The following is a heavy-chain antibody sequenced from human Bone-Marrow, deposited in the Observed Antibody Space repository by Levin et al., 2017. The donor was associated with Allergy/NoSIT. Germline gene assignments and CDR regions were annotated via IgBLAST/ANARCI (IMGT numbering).Heavy chain of an antibody. CDR2: ISGSGGST. CDR3: AKDWRLDFGVVILAYYYYGMDV. D-gene: IGHD3-3*01. V-gene: IGHV3-23*01. J-gene: IGHJ6*02. Sequence: GESLKISCAASGFTFSSYAMSWVRQAPGKGLEWVSAISGSGGSTYYADSVKGRFTISRDNSKNTLYLQMNSLRAEDTAVYYCAKDWRLDFGVVILAYYYYGMDVWGQGTTVTVSS. CDR1: GFTFSSYA.